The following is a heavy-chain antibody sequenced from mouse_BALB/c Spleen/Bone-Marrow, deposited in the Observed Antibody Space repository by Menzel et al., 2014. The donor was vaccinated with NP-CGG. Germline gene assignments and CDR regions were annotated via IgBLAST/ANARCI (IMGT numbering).Heavy chain of an antibody. J-gene: IGHJ4*01. CDR3: ARTMIYFYAMDY. V-gene: IGHV1-14*01. D-gene: IGHD2-4*01. Sequence: SGPELVKPGASVKVSCKASGYTFXSFVMHWVKQKPGQGLEWIGYINPDNDGTKYNEKFKGKATLTSDKSSTTAYMELSSLASEDSAVYYCARTMIYFYAMDYWGQGTSVTVSS. CDR2: INPDNDGT. CDR1: GYTFXSFV.